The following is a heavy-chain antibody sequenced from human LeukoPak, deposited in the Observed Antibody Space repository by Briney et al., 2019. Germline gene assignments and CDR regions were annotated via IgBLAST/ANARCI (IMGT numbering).Heavy chain of an antibody. CDR1: GGSISSYY. Sequence: SETLSLTCTVSGGSISSYYWSWIRLPPGKGLEWIGYIYYSGSTNYNPSLKSRVTISVDMSKNQFSLKLSSVTAADTAVYYCARGTAGTTFFDYSGQGTLVTVSS. CDR3: ARGTAGTTFFDY. CDR2: IYYSGST. J-gene: IGHJ4*02. V-gene: IGHV4-59*01. D-gene: IGHD1-7*01.